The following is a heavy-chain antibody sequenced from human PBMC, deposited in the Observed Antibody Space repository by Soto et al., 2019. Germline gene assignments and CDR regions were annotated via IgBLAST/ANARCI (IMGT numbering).Heavy chain of an antibody. CDR2: ISGSGGST. CDR3: AKAGLPAAILYYSYYYTDV. V-gene: IGHV3-23*01. Sequence: GGSLRLSCAASGFTFSSYAMSWVRQAPGKGLEWVSAISGSGGSTYYADSVKGRFTISRDNSKNTLYLQMNSLRAEDTAVYYCAKAGLPAAILYYSYYYTDVWGKGTTVTVSS. J-gene: IGHJ6*03. CDR1: GFTFSSYA. D-gene: IGHD2-2*01.